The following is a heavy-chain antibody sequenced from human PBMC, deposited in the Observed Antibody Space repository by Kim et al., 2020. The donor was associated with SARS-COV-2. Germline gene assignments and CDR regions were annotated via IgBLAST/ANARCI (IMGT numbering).Heavy chain of an antibody. CDR3: ARGYRRDGYNYATTRRSRPNWFDP. J-gene: IGHJ5*02. D-gene: IGHD5-12*01. Sequence: SETLSLTCAVYGGSFSGYYWSWIRQPPGKGLEWIGEINHSGSTNYNPSLKSRVTISVDTSKNQFSLKLSSVTAADTAVYYCARGYRRDGYNYATTRRSRPNWFDPWGQGTLVTVSS. CDR2: INHSGST. V-gene: IGHV4-34*01. CDR1: GGSFSGYY.